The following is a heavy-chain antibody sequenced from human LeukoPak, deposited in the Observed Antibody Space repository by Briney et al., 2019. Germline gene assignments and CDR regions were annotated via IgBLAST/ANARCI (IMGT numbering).Heavy chain of an antibody. J-gene: IGHJ4*02. D-gene: IGHD3-3*01. V-gene: IGHV3-30*03. CDR1: GFPFNSFS. CDR3: ARDKGTIFGVVTYYFDY. Sequence: GGSLRLSCAASGFPFNSFSMNWVRQAPGKGLEWVAVISYDGSNKYYADSVKGRFTISRDNSKNTLYLQMNSLRAEDTAVYYCARDKGTIFGVVTYYFDYWGQGTLVTVSS. CDR2: ISYDGSNK.